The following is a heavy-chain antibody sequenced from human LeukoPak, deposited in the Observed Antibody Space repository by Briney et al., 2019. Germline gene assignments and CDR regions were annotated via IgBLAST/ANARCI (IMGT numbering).Heavy chain of an antibody. D-gene: IGHD6-13*01. J-gene: IGHJ5*02. CDR2: INHSGST. Sequence: SETLSLTRAVYGGSFSGYYWSWIRQPPGKGLEWIGEINHSGSTNYNPSLKSRVTISVDTSKNQFSLKLSSVTAADTAVYYCARVLAAVMTWGQGTLVTVSS. CDR1: GGSFSGYY. V-gene: IGHV4-34*01. CDR3: ARVLAAVMT.